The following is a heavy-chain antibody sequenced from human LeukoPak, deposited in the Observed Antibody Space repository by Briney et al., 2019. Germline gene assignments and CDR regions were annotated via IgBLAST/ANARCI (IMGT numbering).Heavy chain of an antibody. CDR2: TYYRSKWYN. CDR3: ARGIAARPDYYYYYMDV. CDR1: GDSVSSNSAA. J-gene: IGHJ6*03. D-gene: IGHD6-6*01. V-gene: IGHV6-1*01. Sequence: SRTLSLTCAISGDSVSSNSAAWNWIRQSPSRGLEWLGRTYYRSKWYNDYAVSVKSRITINPDTSKNQFSLQLNSVTPEDTAVYYCARGIAARPDYYYYYMDVWGKGTTVTVSS.